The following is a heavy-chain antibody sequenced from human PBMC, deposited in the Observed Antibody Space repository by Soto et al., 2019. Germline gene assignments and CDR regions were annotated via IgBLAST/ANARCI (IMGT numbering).Heavy chain of an antibody. J-gene: IGHJ6*02. CDR3: TRGQAGPYGMDV. CDR2: ISREGSST. V-gene: IGHV3-74*01. CDR1: GFTLSSYW. Sequence: EVQLVESGGGLVQPGGSLRLSCAASGFTLSSYWMHWVRQAPGKGLVWVSRISREGSSTAYADSVKGRFTTSRDNAKNTLNLQMNSLRAEDTAVYYCTRGQAGPYGMDVWGQGTTVTVSS.